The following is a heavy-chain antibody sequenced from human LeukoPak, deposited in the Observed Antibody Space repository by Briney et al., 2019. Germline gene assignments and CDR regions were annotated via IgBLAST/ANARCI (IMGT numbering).Heavy chain of an antibody. CDR3: ASAAAYTAMALGNYYYGMDV. CDR2: IIPIFGTA. Sequence: SVKVSCKASGGTSSSYAISWVRQAPGQGLEWMGGIIPIFGTANYAQKFQGRVTITADESTSTAYMELSSLRSEDTAVYYCASAAAYTAMALGNYYYGMDVWGQGTTVTVSS. D-gene: IGHD5-18*01. V-gene: IGHV1-69*13. J-gene: IGHJ6*02. CDR1: GGTSSSYA.